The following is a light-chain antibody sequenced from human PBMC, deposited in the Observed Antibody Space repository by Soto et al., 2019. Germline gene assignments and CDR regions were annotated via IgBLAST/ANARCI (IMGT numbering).Light chain of an antibody. CDR1: RRDVGGYNY. V-gene: IGLV2-14*01. J-gene: IGLJ1*01. CDR3: SSYTISNTLPFV. Sequence: QSALTQPASVSGSPGQSITISCTGTRRDVGGYNYVSWYQQYPGKSPKLLIYEVTHRPSGVSNRFSGSKSGNTASLTISGRQAEDDADYYCSSYTISNTLPFVFGTGTKLTVL. CDR2: EVT.